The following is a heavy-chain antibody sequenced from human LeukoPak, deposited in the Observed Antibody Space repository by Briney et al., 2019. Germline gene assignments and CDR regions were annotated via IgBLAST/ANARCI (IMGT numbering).Heavy chain of an antibody. J-gene: IGHJ6*02. CDR3: ARVKRFGSTPFFYYGMDV. D-gene: IGHD3-10*01. CDR1: GGSISSDY. Sequence: SETLPLTCSASGGSISSDYWSWIRQPPGKGLEWIGYIYNGGSTKYNSSLKSRVTISVDTSKNQFSLKLSSVTAADTAVYYCARVKRFGSTPFFYYGMDVWGQGTTVTVSS. V-gene: IGHV4-59*01. CDR2: IYNGGST.